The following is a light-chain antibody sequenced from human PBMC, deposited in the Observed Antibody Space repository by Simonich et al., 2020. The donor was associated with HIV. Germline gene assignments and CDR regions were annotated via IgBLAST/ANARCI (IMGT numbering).Light chain of an antibody. V-gene: IGKV4-1*01. CDR3: QQYYTTPFT. CDR1: QSILYSSNNKNF. CDR2: WAS. Sequence: DIVMTQSPDSLAVSLGERATINCKSSQSILYSSNNKNFLAWYQQKPVQPPELLIYWASTRESGVPDRFSGSGSGTDFTLTISGLQAEDVAVYYCQQYYTTPFTFGQGTKLGIK. J-gene: IGKJ2*01.